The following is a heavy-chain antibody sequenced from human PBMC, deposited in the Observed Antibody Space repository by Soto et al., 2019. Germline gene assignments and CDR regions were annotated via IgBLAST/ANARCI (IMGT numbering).Heavy chain of an antibody. D-gene: IGHD2-2*01. J-gene: IGHJ4*02. V-gene: IGHV3-7*01. CDR3: VKVLARGVGVPRFYFDS. CDR2: INQDGSAK. CDR1: EFIFNTHW. Sequence: PGGSLRLSCVASEFIFNTHWMSWVRQAPGKGLEWVASINQDGSAKKYGKSVEGRFTISRDNDKNTLYLHVNSLRAEDTAVYYCVKVLARGVGVPRFYFDSWGQGALVTVSS.